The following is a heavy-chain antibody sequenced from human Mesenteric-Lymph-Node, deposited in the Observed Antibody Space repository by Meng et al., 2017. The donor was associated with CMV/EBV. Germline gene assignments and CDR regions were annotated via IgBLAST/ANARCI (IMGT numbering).Heavy chain of an antibody. CDR2: IYWDDDK. CDR1: GFSLSTYGVG. Sequence: QITLTESSPTLVKPTRTLTITCTFSGFSLSTYGVGIDWIRQPPGKALEWLALIYWDDDKSYNPSLKSRITITKDTSKNQVVLTIINMDPVETATYYCAHRGGSGSYHKWGQGTLVTVSS. CDR3: AHRGGSGSYHK. V-gene: IGHV2-5*02. D-gene: IGHD3-10*01. J-gene: IGHJ1*01.